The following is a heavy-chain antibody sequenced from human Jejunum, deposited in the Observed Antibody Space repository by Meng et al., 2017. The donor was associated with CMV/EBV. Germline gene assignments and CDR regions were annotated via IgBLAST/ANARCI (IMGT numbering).Heavy chain of an antibody. J-gene: IGHJ4*02. Sequence: CVVSGDSISSGDSYWSWIRQPPGKGLEWIGYIYESGSTSYTPSLESRVTISVDTSKNQFSLKVMSVTAADTAVYYCAREGTNSYYFDYWGQGTLVTVSS. CDR2: IYESGST. V-gene: IGHV4-30-4*01. CDR1: GDSISSGDSY. D-gene: IGHD1-14*01. CDR3: AREGTNSYYFDY.